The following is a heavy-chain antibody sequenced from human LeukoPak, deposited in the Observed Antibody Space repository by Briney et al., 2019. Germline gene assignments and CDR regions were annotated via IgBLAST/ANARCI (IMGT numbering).Heavy chain of an antibody. CDR3: ARGGTSGWGTSNYYGMDV. D-gene: IGHD6-19*01. CDR2: AYSGGRS. V-gene: IGHV3-66*01. CDR1: GFTFSSNY. J-gene: IGHJ6*02. Sequence: GGSLRLSCAASGFTFSSNYMSWVRQAPGKGLEWVSSAYSGGRSYYGDSVKGRFTIFRDNSKNTLFLQMNSLRVEDTGIYFCARGGTSGWGTSNYYGMDVWGLGTTVTVSS.